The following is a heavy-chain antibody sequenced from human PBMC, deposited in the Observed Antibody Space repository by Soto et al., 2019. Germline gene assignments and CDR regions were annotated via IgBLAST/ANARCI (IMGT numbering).Heavy chain of an antibody. CDR2: INHSGGT. Sequence: SETLSLTCAVYGGSFSGYYWSWIRQPPGKGLEWIGEINHSGGTNYNPSLKSRVTISVDTSKNQFSLKLSSVTAADTAVYYCARQRTGYYYYYYYYMDVWGKGTTVTVS. V-gene: IGHV4-34*01. CDR1: GGSFSGYY. J-gene: IGHJ6*03. D-gene: IGHD3-9*01. CDR3: ARQRTGYYYYYYYYMDV.